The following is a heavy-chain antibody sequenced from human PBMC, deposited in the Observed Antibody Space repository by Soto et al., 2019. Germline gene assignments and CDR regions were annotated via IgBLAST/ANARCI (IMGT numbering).Heavy chain of an antibody. V-gene: IGHV1-2*02. CDR2: VNPRNGAT. Sequence: ASVKVSCMASGYTFTGNYMHWVRQAPRQGVAWMGWVNPRNGATKYAQNFQGRVTLTWDASITTAYMDLSRLRSDDTAVVYCVRHHHDSSGYLDSWGQGNPVTVSS. CDR1: GYTFTGNY. CDR3: VRHHHDSSGYLDS. J-gene: IGHJ4*02. D-gene: IGHD3-22*01.